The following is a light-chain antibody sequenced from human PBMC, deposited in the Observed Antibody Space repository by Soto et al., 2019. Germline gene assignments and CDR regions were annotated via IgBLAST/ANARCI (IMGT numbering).Light chain of an antibody. CDR3: SSYAGSNRV. V-gene: IGLV2-8*01. J-gene: IGLJ1*01. CDR2: EVS. CDR1: SSDVGGYNY. Sequence: QSALTQPPSASGSPGQSVTISCTGTSSDVGGYNYVSWYQQHPGKAPKLMIYEVSKRPSGVPDRFSGSKSGNTASLTVSGLQAEYEADYYCSSYAGSNRVFGTGTKLTVL.